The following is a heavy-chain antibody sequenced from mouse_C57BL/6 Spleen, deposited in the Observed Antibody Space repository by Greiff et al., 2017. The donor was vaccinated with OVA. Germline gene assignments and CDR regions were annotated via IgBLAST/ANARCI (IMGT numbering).Heavy chain of an antibody. CDR2: IYPGDGDT. CDR3: ARGGLRGFAY. CDR1: GYAFSSYW. D-gene: IGHD2-4*01. V-gene: IGHV1-80*01. Sequence: QVHVKQSGAELVKPGASVKISCKASGYAFSSYWMNWVKQRPGKGLEWIGQIYPGDGDTNYNGKFKGKATLTADKSSSTAYMQLSSLTSEDSAVYFCARGGLRGFAYWGQGTLVTVSA. J-gene: IGHJ3*01.